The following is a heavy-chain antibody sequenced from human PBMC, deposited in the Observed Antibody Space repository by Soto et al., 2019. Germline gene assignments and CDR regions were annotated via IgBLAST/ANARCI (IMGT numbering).Heavy chain of an antibody. V-gene: IGHV1-18*01. CDR2: ISAYNGNT. Sequence: ASVKVSCKASGYTFTSYGISWVRQAPGQGLEWMGWISAYNGNTNYAQKLQGRVTMTTDTSTSTAYMELRSLRSDDTAVYYCARDAPGLRYFVLLLSFYYYYGMDFWGQGTTVNVSS. CDR1: GYTFTSYG. CDR3: ARDAPGLRYFVLLLSFYYYYGMDF. D-gene: IGHD3-9*01. J-gene: IGHJ6*02.